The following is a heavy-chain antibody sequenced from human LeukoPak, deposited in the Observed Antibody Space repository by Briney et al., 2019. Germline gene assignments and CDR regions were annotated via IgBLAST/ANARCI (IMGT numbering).Heavy chain of an antibody. V-gene: IGHV1-2*02. D-gene: IGHD4-11*01. CDR1: GYTFTAYF. Sequence: GASVKVSCKASGYTFTAYFIHWLRQAPGQGLEWMGWITPNSGDTNFAQKFQGRVTMARDTSISTTYMELRRLTSDDTAVYYCARGLGLDYWGQGTLVTVSS. CDR3: ARGLGLDY. CDR2: ITPNSGDT. J-gene: IGHJ4*02.